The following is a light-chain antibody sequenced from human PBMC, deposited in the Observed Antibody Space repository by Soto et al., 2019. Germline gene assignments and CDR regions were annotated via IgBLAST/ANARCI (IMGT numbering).Light chain of an antibody. Sequence: EILLTQSPGTLSLYPGDRATLSCRASQSLTSSFLAWYQQKPGQTPRLLIYGASIRATDIPDRFSGSGSGTDFTLTISRLEPEDFAVYFCQQYGRLPLSFGGGTKVDI. CDR1: QSLTSSF. CDR2: GAS. V-gene: IGKV3-20*01. J-gene: IGKJ4*01. CDR3: QQYGRLPLS.